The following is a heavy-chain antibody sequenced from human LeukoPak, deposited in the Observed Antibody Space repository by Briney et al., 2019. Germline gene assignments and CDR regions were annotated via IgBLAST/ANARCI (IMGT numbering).Heavy chain of an antibody. CDR2: IRYDGSNK. V-gene: IGHV3-30*02. D-gene: IGHD1-26*01. CDR3: AKDYQWELPTFDY. CDR1: GFTFSSYG. J-gene: IGHJ4*02. Sequence: GGSLRLSCAASGFTFSSYGMHWVRQAPGKGLEWVAFIRYDGSNKYYADSVKGRFTISRDNSKNTLYLQMNSLRAEDTAVYYCAKDYQWELPTFDYWGQGTLVTVSS.